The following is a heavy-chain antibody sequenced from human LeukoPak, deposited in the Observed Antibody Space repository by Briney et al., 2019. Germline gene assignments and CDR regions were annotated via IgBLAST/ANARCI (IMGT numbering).Heavy chain of an antibody. V-gene: IGHV1-18*01. Sequence: ASVKVSCTASGYTFTSYGISWVRQAPGQGLEWMGWISAYNGNTNYAQKLQGRVTMTTDTSTSTAYMELRSLRSDDTAVYYCARDEWLVRPFDYWGQGTLVTVSS. CDR3: ARDEWLVRPFDY. CDR1: GYTFTSYG. J-gene: IGHJ4*02. CDR2: ISAYNGNT. D-gene: IGHD6-19*01.